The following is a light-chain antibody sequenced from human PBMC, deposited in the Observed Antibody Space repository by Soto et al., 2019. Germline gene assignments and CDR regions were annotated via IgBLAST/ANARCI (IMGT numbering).Light chain of an antibody. J-gene: IGKJ4*01. CDR2: GAS. CDR3: QQFDDSPPRFT. Sequence: PGERATLSCRASQNVDSSYLAWFQQKFGQAPRLLIYGASTRATGVPDRFSGSGSGTVFTLTISRPEPEDLAVYYCQQFDDSPPRFTCGGGTKVDIK. V-gene: IGKV3-20*01. CDR1: QNVDSSY.